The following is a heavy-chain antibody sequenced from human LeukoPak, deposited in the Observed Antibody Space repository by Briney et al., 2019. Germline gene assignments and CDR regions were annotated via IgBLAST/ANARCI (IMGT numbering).Heavy chain of an antibody. J-gene: IGHJ3*02. Sequence: GGSLRLSCAASGFIFSSYWMHWVRQAPGKGLVWVSRINSDGSSTSYADSVKGRFTISRDNAKNTLYLQMNSLRAEDTAVYYCARERDYYDSSGYYVGGVFDIWGQGTMVAVSS. CDR3: ARERDYYDSSGYYVGGVFDI. CDR2: INSDGSST. CDR1: GFIFSSYW. V-gene: IGHV3-74*01. D-gene: IGHD3-22*01.